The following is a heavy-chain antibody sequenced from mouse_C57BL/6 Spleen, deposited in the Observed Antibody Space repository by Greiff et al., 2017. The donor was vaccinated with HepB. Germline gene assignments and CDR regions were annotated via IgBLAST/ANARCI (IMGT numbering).Heavy chain of an antibody. J-gene: IGHJ2*01. Sequence: QVQLQQPGAELVRPGTSVKLSCKASGYTFTSYWMHWVKQRPGQGLEWIGVIDPSDSYTNYNQKFKGKATLTVDPSSSTAYMQLSSLTSEDSAVYYCARPYCGSYYFDYWGQGTTLTVSS. D-gene: IGHD1-1*01. CDR3: ARPYCGSYYFDY. CDR2: IDPSDSYT. V-gene: IGHV1-59*01. CDR1: GYTFTSYW.